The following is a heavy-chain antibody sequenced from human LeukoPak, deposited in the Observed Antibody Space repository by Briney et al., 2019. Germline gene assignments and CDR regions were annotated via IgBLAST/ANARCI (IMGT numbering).Heavy chain of an antibody. D-gene: IGHD5-18*01. Sequence: GGSLRLSCAASGFTFSSYSMNWVRQAPGKGLEWVANINQDGSLKYYVDSVKGRLTISRDNAKNSLYLQMTSLRAEDTAFYYCARDLRTGYTYGYPLDYWGQGTLVTVSS. V-gene: IGHV3-7*01. CDR3: ARDLRTGYTYGYPLDY. J-gene: IGHJ4*02. CDR2: INQDGSLK. CDR1: GFTFSSYS.